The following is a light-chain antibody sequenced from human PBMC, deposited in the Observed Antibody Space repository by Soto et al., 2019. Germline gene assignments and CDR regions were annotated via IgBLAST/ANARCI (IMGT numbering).Light chain of an antibody. CDR3: SSYAGSKNV. Sequence: LTRPPSASGSPGQSVTISCTGTSSDVGGYNYVSWYQQHPGKAPKLMIYEVSKRPSGVPDRFSGSKSGNTASLTVSGLQAEDEADYYCSSYAGSKNVFGTGTKVTVL. V-gene: IGLV2-8*01. CDR2: EVS. CDR1: SSDVGGYNY. J-gene: IGLJ1*01.